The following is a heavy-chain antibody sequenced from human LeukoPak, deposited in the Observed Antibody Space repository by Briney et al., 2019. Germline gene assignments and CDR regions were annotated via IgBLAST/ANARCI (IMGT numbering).Heavy chain of an antibody. Sequence: PSETLSLTCTVSGGSISSYYWSWIRQPPGKGLEWIGYIYYSGSTNYNPSLKSRVTISVDTSKNQFSLKLNSVTAADTAVYYCAGRTSSYYYYYYMDVWGKGTTVTVSS. CDR1: GGSISSYY. CDR3: AGRTSSYYYYYYMDV. D-gene: IGHD2-2*01. J-gene: IGHJ6*03. CDR2: IYYSGST. V-gene: IGHV4-59*08.